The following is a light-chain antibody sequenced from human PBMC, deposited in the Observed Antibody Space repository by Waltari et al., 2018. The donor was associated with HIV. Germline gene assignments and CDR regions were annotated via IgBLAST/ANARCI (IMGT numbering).Light chain of an antibody. J-gene: IGKJ2*01. CDR3: QQSYSTLYT. CDR1: QSISNY. V-gene: IGKV1-39*01. Sequence: DIQMTQSPSSLSASVGDRVTITCRASQSISNYLNWYQQKPGKAPKFLIFAASNLESGVPSRFSGSGSGTDFTLTISSLQPEDFATYYCQQSYSTLYTFGQGTKLEI. CDR2: AAS.